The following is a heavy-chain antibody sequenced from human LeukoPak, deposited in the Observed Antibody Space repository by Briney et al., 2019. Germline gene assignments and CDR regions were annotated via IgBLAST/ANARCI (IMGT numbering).Heavy chain of an antibody. CDR1: GFTFSSYG. V-gene: IGHV3-23*01. CDR2: ISGSGGST. CDR3: AKVRQWLADAFDI. D-gene: IGHD6-19*01. J-gene: IGHJ3*02. Sequence: PGGSLRLSCAASGFTFSSYGMSWVRQAPGKGLEWVSAISGSGGSTYYADSVKGRFTISRDNSKNMLYLQMNSLRAEDTAVYYCAKVRQWLADAFDIWGQGTMVTVSS.